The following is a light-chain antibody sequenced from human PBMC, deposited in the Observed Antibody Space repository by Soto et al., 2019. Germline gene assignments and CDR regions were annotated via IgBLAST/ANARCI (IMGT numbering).Light chain of an antibody. Sequence: AVQMTQSPSSLSASVGDRVTITCLASQDIRNYLSWYQHKPGKAPKLLIYGASSLQSGVPSRFAGSGSGTDFTLTISGLQPEDSASYFCLQDHNYFWTFGEGTKVDIK. CDR1: QDIRNY. CDR3: LQDHNYFWT. V-gene: IGKV1-6*01. J-gene: IGKJ1*01. CDR2: GAS.